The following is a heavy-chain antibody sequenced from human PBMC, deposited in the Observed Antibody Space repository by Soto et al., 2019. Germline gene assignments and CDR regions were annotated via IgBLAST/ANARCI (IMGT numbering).Heavy chain of an antibody. CDR2: ISAYNGNT. V-gene: IGHV1-18*01. Sequence: QVQLVQSGAEVKKPGASVKVSCKASGYTFTSYGISWVRQAPGQGLEWMGWISAYNGNTNYAQKLQGRVTMTTDTSTSTAYMELRSLRSDDTAVYYCARVMGDYDFWSGPYYYYYGMDVWGQGTTVTVSS. CDR1: GYTFTSYG. J-gene: IGHJ6*02. D-gene: IGHD3-3*01. CDR3: ARVMGDYDFWSGPYYYYYGMDV.